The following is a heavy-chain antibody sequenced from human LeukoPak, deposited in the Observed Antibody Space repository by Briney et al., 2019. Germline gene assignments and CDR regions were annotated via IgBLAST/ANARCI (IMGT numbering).Heavy chain of an antibody. D-gene: IGHD3-10*01. J-gene: IGHJ3*02. CDR2: IYYSGST. CDR3: ARASYYGSGDDAFDI. V-gene: IGHV4-59*01. CDR1: GGSISSYY. Sequence: SETLSLTCTVSGGSISSYYWSWIRQPPGKGLEWIGYIYYSGSTNYNPSLKSRVTISVDTSKNQFSLKLSSVTAAGTAVYYCARASYYGSGDDAFDIWGQGTMVTVSS.